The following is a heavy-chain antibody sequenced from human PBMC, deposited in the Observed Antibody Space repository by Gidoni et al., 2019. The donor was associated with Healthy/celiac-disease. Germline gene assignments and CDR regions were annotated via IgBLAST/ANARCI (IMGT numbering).Heavy chain of an antibody. CDR1: GFSLSTSGMC. V-gene: IGHV2-70*01. CDR2: IDWDDDK. Sequence: QVTLRESGPALVTPTQTLTLTCTFSGFSLSTSGMCVSWIRQPPGKALEWLALIDWDDDKYYSTSLKTRLTISKDTSKNQVVLTMTNMDPVDTATYYCARGVEKHYYDSSGYYSNAFDIWGQGTMVTVSS. D-gene: IGHD3-22*01. CDR3: ARGVEKHYYDSSGYYSNAFDI. J-gene: IGHJ3*02.